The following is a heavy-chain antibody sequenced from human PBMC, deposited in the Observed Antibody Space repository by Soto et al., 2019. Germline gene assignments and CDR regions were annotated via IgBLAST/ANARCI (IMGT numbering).Heavy chain of an antibody. V-gene: IGHV1-2*04. J-gene: IGHJ4*02. CDR1: GYTITGYY. Sequence: QVQLVQSGAEVKKPGASVKVSCKASGYTITGYYMHWVRQAPGQGLEWMGWINPNSGGTNYAQKFQGWVTMTRDTSISTAYMELSRLRSDDTAVYYCARSPGGVVTAMYYFDYWGQGTLVTVSS. CDR2: INPNSGGT. CDR3: ARSPGGVVTAMYYFDY. D-gene: IGHD2-21*02.